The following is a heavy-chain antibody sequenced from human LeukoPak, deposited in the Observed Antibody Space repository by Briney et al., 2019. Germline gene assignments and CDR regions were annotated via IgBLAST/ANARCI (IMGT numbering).Heavy chain of an antibody. CDR3: ARDPLYGDSELAYYYYYRDV. Sequence: ASLKVSFKASGYTFTSYYMHWVRQTPGQGLAWMGIINTRGGSTHYAQKFQGRVTMTRDTSTSTVYMELSSLRSEDTAVYYCARDPLYGDSELAYYYYYRDVWGKGTAVTVSS. CDR2: INTRGGST. D-gene: IGHD4-17*01. V-gene: IGHV1-46*01. J-gene: IGHJ6*03. CDR1: GYTFTSYY.